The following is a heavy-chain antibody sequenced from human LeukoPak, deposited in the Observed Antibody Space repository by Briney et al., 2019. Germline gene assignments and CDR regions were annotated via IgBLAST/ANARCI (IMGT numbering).Heavy chain of an antibody. CDR2: ISYDGSNK. V-gene: IGHV3-30-3*01. Sequence: GGSLGLSCAASGFTFSSYAMHWIRQAPGKGLEWVAVISYDGSNKYYADSVKGRITISRDNSKNTLYLQMNSLRAEDTAVYYCARAGDYYDSSGYYPDWGQGTLVTVSS. J-gene: IGHJ4*02. CDR3: ARAGDYYDSSGYYPD. CDR1: GFTFSSYA. D-gene: IGHD3-22*01.